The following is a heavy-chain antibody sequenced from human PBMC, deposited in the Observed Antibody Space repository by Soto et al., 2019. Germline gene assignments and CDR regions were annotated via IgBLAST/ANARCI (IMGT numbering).Heavy chain of an antibody. CDR2: INGGNGNT. D-gene: IGHD1-1*01. CDR3: ARGKGMEENYYYHGMDV. V-gene: IGHV1-3*05. Sequence: QVQVVQSGAEDKKPGASVKISCKASGYSFTTYAMHWVRQAPGQRLEWMAWINGGNGNTKYSQKFQDRVTITRDTSANIAYMELSSLRSEDSAVYYCARGKGMEENYYYHGMDVWGQGTTVSVSS. CDR1: GYSFTTYA. J-gene: IGHJ6*02.